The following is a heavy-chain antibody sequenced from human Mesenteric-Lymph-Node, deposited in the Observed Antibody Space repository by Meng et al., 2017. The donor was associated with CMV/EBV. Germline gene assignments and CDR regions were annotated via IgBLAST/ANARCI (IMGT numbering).Heavy chain of an antibody. Sequence: GESLKISCAASGFTFSSYTMHWVRQAPGKGLEWVALISFDGSNKYYADSVKGRFTVSRDNSKNTLYLQMNSLRAEDAAVYYCARASYFDFWSGLDYWGQGTLVTVSS. D-gene: IGHD3-3*01. CDR1: GFTFSSYT. CDR2: ISFDGSNK. CDR3: ARASYFDFWSGLDY. V-gene: IGHV3-30-3*01. J-gene: IGHJ4*02.